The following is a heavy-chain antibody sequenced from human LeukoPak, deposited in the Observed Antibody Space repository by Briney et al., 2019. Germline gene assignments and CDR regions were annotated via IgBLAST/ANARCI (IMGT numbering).Heavy chain of an antibody. CDR3: ASLYYYDSREAGPLDY. CDR1: GGTFSSYA. J-gene: IGHJ4*02. Sequence: ASVKVSCKASGGTFSSYAISWVRQAPGQGLEWMGRIIPILGIANYAQKFQGRVTITADKSTSTAYMELSSLRSEDTAVYYCASLYYYDSREAGPLDYWGQGTLVTVSS. V-gene: IGHV1-69*04. CDR2: IIPILGIA. D-gene: IGHD3-22*01.